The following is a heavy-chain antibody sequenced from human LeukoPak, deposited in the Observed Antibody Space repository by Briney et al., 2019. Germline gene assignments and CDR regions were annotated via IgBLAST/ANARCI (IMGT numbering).Heavy chain of an antibody. CDR1: GYSFTSYW. CDR2: IYPGDSDT. Sequence: GESLKICCKGSGYSFTSYWIGWVRQMPGKGLEWMGNIYPGDSDTRYSPSFQGQVTISADKSISTAYLQWSSLKASDTAMYYCARHHDYDSWGSIDYWGQGTLVTVSS. D-gene: IGHD3-22*01. CDR3: ARHHDYDSWGSIDY. V-gene: IGHV5-51*01. J-gene: IGHJ4*02.